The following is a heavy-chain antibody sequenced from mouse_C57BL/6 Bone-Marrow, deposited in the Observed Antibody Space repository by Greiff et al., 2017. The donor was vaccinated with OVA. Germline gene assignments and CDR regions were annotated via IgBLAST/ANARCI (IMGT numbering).Heavy chain of an antibody. V-gene: IGHV14-3*01. CDR3: AGGNFGSGFYAMDY. Sequence: EVQLQQSVAELVRPGASVKLSCTASGFTIKNTYMHWVKQRPEQGLEWIGRIDPANDNTKYTPKFQGKATMTADTSSNTAYLQLSSLSSEYTAVYCCAGGNFGSGFYAMDYWGQGTSVTVSS. J-gene: IGHJ4*01. CDR1: GFTIKNTY. CDR2: IDPANDNT. D-gene: IGHD1-1*01.